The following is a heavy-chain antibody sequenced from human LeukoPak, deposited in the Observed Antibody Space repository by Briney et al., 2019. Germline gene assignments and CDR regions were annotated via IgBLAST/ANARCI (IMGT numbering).Heavy chain of an antibody. CDR3: ARSSSWYYFDY. J-gene: IGHJ4*02. CDR1: GITVSSNY. V-gene: IGHV3-53*01. Sequence: GGSLRLSCAASGITVSSNYMSWVRQAPGKGLEWVSVIYSGGSTYYADSVKGRFTISRDNSKNTLYLQMNSLRAEDTAMYYCARSSSWYYFDYWGQGTLVTVSS. D-gene: IGHD6-13*01. CDR2: IYSGGST.